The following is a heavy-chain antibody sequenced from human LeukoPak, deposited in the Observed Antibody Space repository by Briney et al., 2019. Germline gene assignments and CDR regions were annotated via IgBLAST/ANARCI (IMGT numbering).Heavy chain of an antibody. CDR2: ISGSGGST. V-gene: IGHV3-23*01. CDR1: GFTFSSYA. D-gene: IGHD6-13*01. CDR3: AREVVAAAGNNWFDP. J-gene: IGHJ5*02. Sequence: PGGSLRLSCAASGFTFSSYAMSWVRQAPGKGLEWVSAISGSGGSTYYADSVKGRFTISRDNSKNTLYLQMNSLRSEDTAVYYCAREVVAAAGNNWFDPWGQGTLVTVSS.